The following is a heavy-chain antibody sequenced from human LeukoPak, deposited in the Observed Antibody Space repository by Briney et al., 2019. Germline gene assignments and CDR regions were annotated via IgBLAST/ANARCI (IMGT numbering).Heavy chain of an antibody. V-gene: IGHV3-21*01. Sequence: GGSLRLSCVSSGFTFSSYSMNWVRQAPGKGLEWVSSISRSSSYINYADSLKGRFTISRDNAKNSVYLQMNSLRAEDTAVYYCARVYQGVAIFDGIDYWGQGTLVTVSS. J-gene: IGHJ4*02. CDR3: ARVYQGVAIFDGIDY. D-gene: IGHD3-3*01. CDR2: ISRSSSYI. CDR1: GFTFSSYS.